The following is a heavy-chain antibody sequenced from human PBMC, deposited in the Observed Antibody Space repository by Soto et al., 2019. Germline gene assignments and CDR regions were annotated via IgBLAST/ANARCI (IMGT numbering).Heavy chain of an antibody. V-gene: IGHV3-11*01. CDR1: GFTFSDYY. D-gene: IGHD4-17*01. Sequence: GGSLRLSCEASGFTFSDYYLSWIRQAPRKGLEWVSYISRSGTTIYYADSVKGRFTISRDNAKNSLYLQMNSLRAGDTAVYYCARERAVTTTDAFDIWGQGTMVTVSS. J-gene: IGHJ3*02. CDR3: ARERAVTTTDAFDI. CDR2: ISRSGTTI.